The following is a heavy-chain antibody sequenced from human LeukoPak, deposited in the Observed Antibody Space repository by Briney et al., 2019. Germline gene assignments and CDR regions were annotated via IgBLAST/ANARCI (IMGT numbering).Heavy chain of an antibody. CDR3: AKADSYGSGSYYLLDY. Sequence: PGGSLRLSCAASGFTFSSYGMHWVRQAPGKGLEWVAVISYDGTNKYYADSVKGRFTISRDNSKNTLYLQVNSLRAEDTAVYYCAKADSYGSGSYYLLDYWGQGTLVTVSS. J-gene: IGHJ4*02. CDR2: ISYDGTNK. V-gene: IGHV3-30*18. D-gene: IGHD3-10*01. CDR1: GFTFSSYG.